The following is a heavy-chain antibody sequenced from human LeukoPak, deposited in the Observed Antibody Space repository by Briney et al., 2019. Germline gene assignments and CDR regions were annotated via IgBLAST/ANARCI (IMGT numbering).Heavy chain of an antibody. CDR1: GGSISSCY. D-gene: IGHD6-6*01. CDR2: ICYSGST. V-gene: IGHV4-59*01. CDR3: AGGAYSSSSYYYYGMDV. J-gene: IGHJ6*02. Sequence: SETLSLTCTVSGGSISSCYWSWIRQPPGKGLEWIGYICYSGSTNYNPSLKSRVTISVDTSKNQFSLKLSSVTAADTAVYYCAGGAYSSSSYYYYGMDVWGQGTTVTVSS.